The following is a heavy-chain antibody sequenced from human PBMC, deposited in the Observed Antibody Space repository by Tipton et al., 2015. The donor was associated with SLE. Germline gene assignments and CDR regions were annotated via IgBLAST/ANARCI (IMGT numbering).Heavy chain of an antibody. Sequence: LRLSCTVSGGSISSSSYYWGWIRQPPGKGLEWIGSIYYSGSTYYNPSLQSRVTISVDTSKNQFSLKLSSVTAADTAVYYCARREIAAAVYFDYWGQGTLVTVSS. CDR2: IYYSGST. CDR1: GGSISSSSYY. J-gene: IGHJ4*02. D-gene: IGHD6-13*01. V-gene: IGHV4-39*01. CDR3: ARREIAAAVYFDY.